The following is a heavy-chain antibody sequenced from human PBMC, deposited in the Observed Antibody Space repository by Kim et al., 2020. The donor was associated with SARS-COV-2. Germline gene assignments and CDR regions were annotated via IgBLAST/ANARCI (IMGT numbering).Heavy chain of an antibody. J-gene: IGHJ4*02. Sequence: GGSLRLSCAASGFTFSDHYMSWIRQAPGKGLEWVSYISNSGSSTTYADSVKGRFTISRDNAKNSLYLQMNSLRAEDTAMYYCARDLRGYSGSVDNWGQGALVTIYS. CDR1: GFTFSDHY. CDR2: ISNSGSST. D-gene: IGHD5-12*01. CDR3: ARDLRGYSGSVDN. V-gene: IGHV3-11*05.